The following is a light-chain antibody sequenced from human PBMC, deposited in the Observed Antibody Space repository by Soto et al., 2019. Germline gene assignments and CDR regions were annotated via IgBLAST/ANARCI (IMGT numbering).Light chain of an antibody. CDR1: ETISSHY. CDR3: QNFGDSPFT. V-gene: IGKV3-20*01. J-gene: IGKJ3*01. Sequence: ENVLMQSPDTLSLSPGERATLSCRASETISSHYIAWYQQKPGQAPRLLIFGASTRATGIPDRFSGSWSGTDFTLTISRLEPEDFAVYYCQNFGDSPFTFGPGTKVDIK. CDR2: GAS.